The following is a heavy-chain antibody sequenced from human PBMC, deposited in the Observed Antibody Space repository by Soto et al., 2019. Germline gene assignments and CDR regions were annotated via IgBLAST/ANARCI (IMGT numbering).Heavy chain of an antibody. CDR2: IDPSDSYT. Sequence: GESLRISCKGSGYSFTSYWISWVRQMPGKGLEWMGRIDPSDSYTNYSPSFQGHVTISADKSISTAYLQWSSLKASDTAMYYCARRGYSSSSSSHYYYGMDVWGQGTTVTVSS. D-gene: IGHD6-6*01. CDR3: ARRGYSSSSSSHYYYGMDV. CDR1: GYSFTSYW. V-gene: IGHV5-10-1*01. J-gene: IGHJ6*02.